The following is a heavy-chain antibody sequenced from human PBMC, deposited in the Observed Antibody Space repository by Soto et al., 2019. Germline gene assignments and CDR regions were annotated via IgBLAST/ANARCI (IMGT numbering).Heavy chain of an antibody. D-gene: IGHD6-19*01. V-gene: IGHV3-30-3*01. J-gene: IGHJ4*02. CDR3: ARDLYSSGGSLGY. CDR2: ISYDGSNK. Sequence: QVQLVVSGGDVVQPWRSLRLSCAAAGFTFSSYAMHWVRQAPGTGLEWVAVISYDGSNKPYADSVKGRFTISRDNSKNTLYLQMNSVRPEDTAVYYGARDLYSSGGSLGYWGQGTLVTFSS. CDR1: GFTFSSYA.